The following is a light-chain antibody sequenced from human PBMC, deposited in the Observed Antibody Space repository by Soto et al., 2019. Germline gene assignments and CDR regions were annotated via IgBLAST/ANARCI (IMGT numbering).Light chain of an antibody. J-gene: IGKJ1*01. CDR3: QQYGSSPWT. CDR1: QSIRSNY. Sequence: ETVLTQSPGTLSLSPGERATLSCRASQSIRSNYLAWYLQTPGQAPRLLIYGASNRATGILDWFSGSGSGTVFTLIIRRLEPEDFALYYCQQYGSSPWTFGQGTKVEIK. CDR2: GAS. V-gene: IGKV3-20*01.